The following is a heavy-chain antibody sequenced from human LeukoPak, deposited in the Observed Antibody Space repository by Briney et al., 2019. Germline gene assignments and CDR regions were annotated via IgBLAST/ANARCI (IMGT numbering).Heavy chain of an antibody. D-gene: IGHD3-10*01. Sequence: ASVKVSCKASGYTFTSYGISWVRQAPGQGLEWMGWIRASNGNTNYAQKLQGRVTMTTDTSTSTAYMELRSLRSDDTAVYYCARGDYYGSGSYYADLAFDIWGQGTMVTVSS. J-gene: IGHJ3*02. CDR1: GYTFTSYG. CDR3: ARGDYYGSGSYYADLAFDI. V-gene: IGHV1-18*01. CDR2: IRASNGNT.